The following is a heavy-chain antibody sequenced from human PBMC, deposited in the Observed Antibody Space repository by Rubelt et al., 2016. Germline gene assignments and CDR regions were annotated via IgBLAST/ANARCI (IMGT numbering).Heavy chain of an antibody. CDR3: ARGHYGDYVI. CDR2: IYHSGST. Sequence: QVQLQESGPGLVKPSETLSLTCTVSGYSISSGYYWGWIRQPPGKGLEWIGSIYHSGSTYYNPSLKSRVPISVDTSSNQFSLKLSPGTAADTAVYYCARGHYGDYVIWGQGTLVTVSS. J-gene: IGHJ4*02. V-gene: IGHV4-38-2*02. D-gene: IGHD4-17*01. CDR1: GYSISSGYY.